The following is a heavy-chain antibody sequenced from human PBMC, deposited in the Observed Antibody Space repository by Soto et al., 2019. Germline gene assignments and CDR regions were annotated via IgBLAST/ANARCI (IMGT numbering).Heavy chain of an antibody. CDR3: ARAYGSGSSYDY. D-gene: IGHD3-10*01. CDR1: GGSISSGGYY. Sequence: SETLSLTCTVSGGSISSGGYYWSWIRQHPGKGLEWIGYIYYSGSTYYNPSLKSRVTISVDTSKNQFSLKLSSVTAADTAVYYCARAYGSGSSYDYWGQGTLVTVSS. V-gene: IGHV4-31*03. CDR2: IYYSGST. J-gene: IGHJ4*02.